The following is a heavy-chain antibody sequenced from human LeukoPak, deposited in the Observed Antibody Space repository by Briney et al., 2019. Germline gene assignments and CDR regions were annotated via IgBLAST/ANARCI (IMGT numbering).Heavy chain of an antibody. Sequence: GASVTVSCTASGGTFSSYAISWVRQAPGQGLEWMGGIIPIFGTANYAQKFQGRVTITADESTSTAYMELSSLRSEDTAVYYCARGITIFGVVILDNWFDPWGQGTLVTVSS. CDR1: GGTFSSYA. V-gene: IGHV1-69*13. J-gene: IGHJ5*02. CDR3: ARGITIFGVVILDNWFDP. CDR2: IIPIFGTA. D-gene: IGHD3-3*01.